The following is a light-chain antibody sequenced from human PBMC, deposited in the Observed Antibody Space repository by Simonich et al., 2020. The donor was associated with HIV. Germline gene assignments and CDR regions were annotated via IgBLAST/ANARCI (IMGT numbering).Light chain of an antibody. V-gene: IGKV3-15*01. CDR2: GAS. Sequence: IVMTQSPVTLSVSPGDKATLSSRASQRVRSNLACYQQKPGQAPRLLIYGASTRATDIPARFSGSGSGTAFTLIISSMQSEDFAVYYCQQYNDWPTFGKGTKVEI. CDR3: QQYNDWPT. J-gene: IGKJ1*01. CDR1: QRVRSN.